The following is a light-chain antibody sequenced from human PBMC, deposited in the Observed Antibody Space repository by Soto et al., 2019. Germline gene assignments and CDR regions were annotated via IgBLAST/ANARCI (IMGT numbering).Light chain of an antibody. CDR2: DVS. CDR1: SSDVGGYNY. Sequence: QSVLTQPASVSGSPGQSITISCTGTSSDVGGYNYVSWYQQHPGKAPKLIIYDVSNRPSGVSNRFSGSKSGNTASLTISGLKDEDDTDYYCSSYTSTSTYVFGTGTKVTVL. CDR3: SSYTSTSTYV. J-gene: IGLJ1*01. V-gene: IGLV2-14*03.